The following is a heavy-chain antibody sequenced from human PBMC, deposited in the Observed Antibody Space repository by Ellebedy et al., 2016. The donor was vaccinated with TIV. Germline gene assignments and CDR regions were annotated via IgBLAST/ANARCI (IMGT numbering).Heavy chain of an antibody. CDR1: GGSFSGYY. CDR2: VSHSGHN. J-gene: IGHJ4*02. CDR3: ARARDNWNLN. Sequence: MPSETLSLTCAVYGGSFSGYYWSRIRQPPGKGLEWIGEVSHSGHNNYTPSLKSRVTISLVESKNQISLRLTSVTAADTAVYYCARARDNWNLNWGQGTLVTVSS. D-gene: IGHD1-1*01. V-gene: IGHV4-34*01.